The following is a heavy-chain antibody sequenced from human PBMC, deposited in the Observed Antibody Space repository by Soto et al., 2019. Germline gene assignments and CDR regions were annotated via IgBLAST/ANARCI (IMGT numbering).Heavy chain of an antibody. D-gene: IGHD3-10*01. CDR1: GFTFSNYA. CDR2: ISASVGST. CDR3: AKGGQSYDY. J-gene: IGHJ4*02. V-gene: IGHV3-23*01. Sequence: PGGSLRLSCAASGFTFSNYAMSWVRQAPGKGLEWVSAISASVGSTYYTDSVKGRFTISRDNSKNTPYLQMNSLRAEDTAVYYCAKGGQSYDYWGQGTLVTVSS.